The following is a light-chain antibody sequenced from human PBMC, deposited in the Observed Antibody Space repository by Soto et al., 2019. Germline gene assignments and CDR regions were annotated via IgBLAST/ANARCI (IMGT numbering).Light chain of an antibody. Sequence: QSVRTQPASVSGSPGQSITISCTGTSSDVGGYNFVSWYQQHPGKAPKLIILDVSNRPSGISSRFSGSKSGNTASLTISGLQAEDEAVYYCSSYTSSSTVYVFGTGTKVTVL. J-gene: IGLJ1*01. V-gene: IGLV2-14*03. CDR1: SSDVGGYNF. CDR3: SSYTSSSTVYV. CDR2: DVS.